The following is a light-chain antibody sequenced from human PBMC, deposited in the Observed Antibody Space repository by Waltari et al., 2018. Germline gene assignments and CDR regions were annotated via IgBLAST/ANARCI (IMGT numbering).Light chain of an antibody. CDR2: LEDSGNY. J-gene: IGLJ3*02. CDR3: ETWDRNTRV. V-gene: IGLV4-60*03. Sequence: QPVLTQSSSTSASLGSSVKLTCTLDSGHSTYIIAWHQQQAGKAPRYLMKLEDSGNYNKGSGVPDRFSGSSSGADRYLAIFNLQSEDEADYYCETWDRNTRVFGGGTKLTVL. CDR1: SGHSTYI.